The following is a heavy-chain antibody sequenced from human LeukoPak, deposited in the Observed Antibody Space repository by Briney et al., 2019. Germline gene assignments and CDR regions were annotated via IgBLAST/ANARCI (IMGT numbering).Heavy chain of an antibody. V-gene: IGHV6-1*01. CDR1: GDSVSSNSVA. J-gene: IGHJ2*01. Sequence: SQTLYLTCAFSGDSVSSNSVAWNWIRQSPSRGLEWLGTTYYRSEWYHDDAVAVKGRISINSDASKNQFSLHLNSVTPEDTAVYYCARASGLRGVAWYFELWGRGTLVAVSS. CDR3: ARASGLRGVAWYFEL. D-gene: IGHD5/OR15-5a*01. CDR2: TYYRSEWYH.